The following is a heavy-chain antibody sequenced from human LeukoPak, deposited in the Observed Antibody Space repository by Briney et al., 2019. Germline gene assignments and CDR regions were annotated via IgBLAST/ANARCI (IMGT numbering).Heavy chain of an antibody. CDR3: AKEGRIAAAGTRDY. CDR2: ISGSGGST. J-gene: IGHJ4*02. V-gene: IGHV3-23*01. Sequence: PGGSLRLSCAASGFTFSGYWMNWARQAPGKGLEWVSAISGSGGSTYYADSVKGRFTISRDNSKNTLYLQMNSLRAEDTAVYYCAKEGRIAAAGTRDYWGQGTLVTVSS. CDR1: GFTFSGYW. D-gene: IGHD6-13*01.